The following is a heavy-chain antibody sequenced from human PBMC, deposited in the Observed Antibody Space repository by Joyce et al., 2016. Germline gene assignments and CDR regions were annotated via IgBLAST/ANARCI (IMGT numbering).Heavy chain of an antibody. CDR1: GFTFSSSA. V-gene: IGHV3-23*01. Sequence: AASGFTFSSSAMSWVRQSPGKGLEWVSAISGSGGSTYDADSVKGRFTISRGNSKNTLYLQMNSLTAGDTAMYYCAKSENSNGWRGRPRWDNWGQGTLVTVSS. CDR3: AKSENSNGWRGRPRWDN. J-gene: IGHJ4*02. CDR2: ISGSGGST. D-gene: IGHD6-19*01.